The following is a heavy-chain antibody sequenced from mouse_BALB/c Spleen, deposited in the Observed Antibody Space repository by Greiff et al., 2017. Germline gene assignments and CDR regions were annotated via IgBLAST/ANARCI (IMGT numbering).Heavy chain of an antibody. CDR3: ARDSRLRRGAWFAC. CDR1: GFTFSDYY. Sequence: EVKLVESGGGLVKPGGSLKLSCAASGFTFSDYYMYWVRQTPEKRLEWVATISDGGSYTYYPDSVKGRFTISRDNAKHNLYLQMSSLKSEDTAMYYCARDSRLRRGAWFACWGQGTLVTVTA. CDR2: ISDGGSYT. J-gene: IGHJ3*01. V-gene: IGHV5-4*02. D-gene: IGHD2-4*01.